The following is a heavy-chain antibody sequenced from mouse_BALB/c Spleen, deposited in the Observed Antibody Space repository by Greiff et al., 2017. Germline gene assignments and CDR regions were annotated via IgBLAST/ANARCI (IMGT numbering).Heavy chain of an antibody. CDR2: ILPGSGST. V-gene: IGHV1-9*01. CDR1: GYTFSSYW. CDR3: ARNLYYYAMDY. J-gene: IGHJ4*01. D-gene: IGHD5-1*01. Sequence: QVQLQQSGAELMKPGASVKISCKATGYTFSSYWIEWVKQRPGHGLEWIGEILPGSGSTNYNEKFKGKATFTADTSSNTAYMQLSSLTSEDSAVYYCARNLYYYAMDYWGQGTSVTVSS.